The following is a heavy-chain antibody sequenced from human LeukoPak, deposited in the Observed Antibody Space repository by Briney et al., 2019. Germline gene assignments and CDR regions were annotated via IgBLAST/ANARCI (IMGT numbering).Heavy chain of an antibody. CDR3: ARLARADYYDSSGYPDY. J-gene: IGHJ4*02. D-gene: IGHD3-22*01. V-gene: IGHV4-39*01. Sequence: SETLSLTCTVSGGSISSSSYYWGWIRQPPGKGLEWIGSIYYSGSTYYNPSLKSRVTISVDTSKNQFSLKLSSVTAADTAVYYCARLARADYYDSSGYPDYWGQGTLVTVSS. CDR2: IYYSGST. CDR1: GGSISSSSYY.